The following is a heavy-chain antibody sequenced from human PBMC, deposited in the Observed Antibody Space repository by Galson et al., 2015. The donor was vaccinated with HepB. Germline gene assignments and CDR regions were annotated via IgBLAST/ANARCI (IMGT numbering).Heavy chain of an antibody. CDR1: GGTFSSYA. CDR2: IIPIFGTA. Sequence: SVKVSCKASGGTFSSYAISWVRQAPGQGLEWMGGIIPIFGTANYAQKFQGRVTITADESTSTAYMELSSLRSEDTAVYYCARAWPHSGYDSSLDFDYWGQGTLVTVSS. V-gene: IGHV1-69*13. CDR3: ARAWPHSGYDSSLDFDY. J-gene: IGHJ4*02. D-gene: IGHD5-12*01.